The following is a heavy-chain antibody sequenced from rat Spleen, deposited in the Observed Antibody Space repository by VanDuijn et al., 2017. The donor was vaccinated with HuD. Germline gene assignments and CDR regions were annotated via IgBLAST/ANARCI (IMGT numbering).Heavy chain of an antibody. D-gene: IGHD4-3*01. CDR2: ITYDVTTT. Sequence: EVHLVESGGGLVQPGRSIKLSCAASGFTFSNYDMAWVRQAPTKGLEWVASITYDVTTTYYRDFVKGRFTISRDNAKSTLYLQMDSLRSEDTATYYCATHNSGYFDYWGQGVMVTVSS. J-gene: IGHJ2*01. CDR3: ATHNSGYFDY. CDR1: GFTFSNYD. V-gene: IGHV5-22*01.